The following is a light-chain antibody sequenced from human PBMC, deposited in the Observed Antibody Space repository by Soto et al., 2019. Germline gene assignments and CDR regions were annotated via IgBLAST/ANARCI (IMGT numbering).Light chain of an antibody. Sequence: QSALTQPPSASGSPGQSVTISCTGTSSDVGGYNFVSWYQHHPGKAPTLIIYEVTQRPSGVPDRFSGSKSGNRASLTVSGLQAEDEAEYYCSSYAGTYNHMVFGGRTKLTVL. CDR2: EVT. CDR3: SSYAGTYNHMV. J-gene: IGLJ2*01. V-gene: IGLV2-8*01. CDR1: SSDVGGYNF.